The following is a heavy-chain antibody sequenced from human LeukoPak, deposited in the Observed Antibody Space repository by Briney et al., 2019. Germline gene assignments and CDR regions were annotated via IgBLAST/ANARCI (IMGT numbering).Heavy chain of an antibody. J-gene: IGHJ6*02. Sequence: PGGSLRLPCAASGFTFSSYWMSWVRQAPGKGLEWVANIKQDGSEKYYVDSVKGRFTISRDNAKNSLYLQMNSLRAEDTAVYYCARHTAMVLYYGMDVWGQGTTVTVSS. V-gene: IGHV3-7*01. CDR1: GFTFSSYW. D-gene: IGHD5-18*01. CDR3: ARHTAMVLYYGMDV. CDR2: IKQDGSEK.